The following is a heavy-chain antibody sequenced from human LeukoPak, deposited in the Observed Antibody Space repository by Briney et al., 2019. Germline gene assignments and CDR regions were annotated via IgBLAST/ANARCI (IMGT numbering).Heavy chain of an antibody. Sequence: GGSLRLSCAASGFTFSSYSMNWVRQAPGKGLEWVSSISSSSSYIYYADSVKGRFTISRDNAKNSLYLQMNSLRAEDTAVYYCARDDTAMGHAFEIWGQGTMVTVSS. D-gene: IGHD5-18*01. CDR2: ISSSSSYI. J-gene: IGHJ3*02. V-gene: IGHV3-21*01. CDR1: GFTFSSYS. CDR3: ARDDTAMGHAFEI.